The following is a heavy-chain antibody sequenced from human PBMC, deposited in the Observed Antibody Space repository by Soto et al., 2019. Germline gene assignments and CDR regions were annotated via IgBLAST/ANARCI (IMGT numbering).Heavy chain of an antibody. Sequence: EEQLVESGGYLVEPGGSLRLSCAASGFNFNSYGMNWVRQAPGKGLEWVSSISATTYYIYYADAVKGRFSISRDNAKNSLFLQMDSLRVEDTAVYYCARDHPDREEELALSYNGMDVWGRGTAVTVSS. CDR2: ISATTYYI. D-gene: IGHD1-1*01. V-gene: IGHV3-21*02. J-gene: IGHJ6*02. CDR3: ARDHPDREEELALSYNGMDV. CDR1: GFNFNSYG.